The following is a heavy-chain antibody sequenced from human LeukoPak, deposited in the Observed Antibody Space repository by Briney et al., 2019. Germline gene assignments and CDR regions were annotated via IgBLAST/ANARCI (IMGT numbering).Heavy chain of an antibody. CDR3: ARTTEGYAGGPGYSYYYYMDV. V-gene: IGHV4-39*07. CDR1: GGSVSSGSYY. J-gene: IGHJ6*03. Sequence: SETLSLTCTVSGGSVSSGSYYWGWIRQPPGKGLEWIGNIYYSGSTYYNPSLKSRVTISVDTSKNQVSLKLRSVTAADTAVYYCARTTEGYAGGPGYSYYYYMDVWGKGTTVTISS. D-gene: IGHD5-12*01. CDR2: IYYSGST.